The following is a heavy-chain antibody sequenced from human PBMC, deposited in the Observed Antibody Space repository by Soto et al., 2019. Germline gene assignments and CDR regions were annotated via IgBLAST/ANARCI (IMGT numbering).Heavy chain of an antibody. D-gene: IGHD2-2*01. V-gene: IGHV1-18*01. CDR3: ARDLTIVPATHPRLENYGMDV. Sequence: QVQLVQSAGEVKKPGASVKVSCKASGYSFTSYGISWVRRAPGQGLEWMGWISPYNGHTQFVERFQGRVTMTTDTPTKTAYTERRNLRSDATAHYYCARDLTIVPATHPRLENYGMDVWGQGTTVIVSS. CDR1: GYSFTSYG. CDR2: ISPYNGHT. J-gene: IGHJ6*02.